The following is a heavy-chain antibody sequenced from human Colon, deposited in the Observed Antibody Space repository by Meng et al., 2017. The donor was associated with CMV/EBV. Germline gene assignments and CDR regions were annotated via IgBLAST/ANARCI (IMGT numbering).Heavy chain of an antibody. D-gene: IGHD1-1*01. J-gene: IGHJ6*02. V-gene: IGHV3-30-3*01. CDR1: GFTFGSYA. CDR2: ISYDGSNK. CDR3: ARARSTSNHGMDV. Sequence: GGSLRLSCAASGFTFGSYAMHWVRQAPGKGLEWVAVISYDGSNKYYADSVKGRFTISRDNSKNTLYLQMNSLRAEDTAVYYCARARSTSNHGMDVWGQGTTVTVSS.